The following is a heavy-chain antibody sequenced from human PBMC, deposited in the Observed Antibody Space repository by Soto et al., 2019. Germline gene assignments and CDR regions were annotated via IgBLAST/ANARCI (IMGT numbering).Heavy chain of an antibody. CDR3: AHRLTGDAFDI. CDR1: GFSLSDNGVG. CDR2: IYWDDEK. V-gene: IGHV2-5*02. D-gene: IGHD3-10*01. Sequence: QITLKESGPTLVKRTQTLTLTCTFSGFSLSDNGVGVGWIRQPPGKALEWLALIYWDDEKIYSPSLKTRLTITKDTSKNQVRLTMTNMDPVDTATYYCAHRLTGDAFDIWGQGTMVTVSS. J-gene: IGHJ3*02.